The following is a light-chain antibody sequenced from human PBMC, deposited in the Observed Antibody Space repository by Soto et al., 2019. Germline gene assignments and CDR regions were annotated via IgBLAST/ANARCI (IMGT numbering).Light chain of an antibody. J-gene: IGKJ5*01. CDR3: QQYYDTPHT. V-gene: IGKV4-1*01. CDR1: QGVLYGSNTKNY. CDR2: WAA. Sequence: DIVMTQSPDSLAVSLGERATINCKSSQGVLYGSNTKNYLAWYQQKPGQPPKLLIYWAATRESGVPDRFSGSGSGTDVALTVSSLQAEDVAVYYCQQYYDTPHTFGQGTRLEIK.